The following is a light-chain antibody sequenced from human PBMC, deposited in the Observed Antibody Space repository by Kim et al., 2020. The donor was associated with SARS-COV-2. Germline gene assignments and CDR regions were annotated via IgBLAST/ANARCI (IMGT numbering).Light chain of an antibody. Sequence: GQKVTISCSVSSSNIGSDTVDWYQHLPGAAPQHLIYNNNQRPSGVPDRFSASKSGTSASLAISGLQSEDEADYYCAAWDDSLNGPVFGGGTKLTVL. V-gene: IGLV1-44*01. J-gene: IGLJ3*02. CDR2: NNN. CDR1: SSNIGSDT. CDR3: AAWDDSLNGPV.